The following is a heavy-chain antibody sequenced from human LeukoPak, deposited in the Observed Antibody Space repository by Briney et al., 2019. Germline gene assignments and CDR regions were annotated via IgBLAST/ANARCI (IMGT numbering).Heavy chain of an antibody. Sequence: ASVKVSCKVSGYTLTELSMHWVRQAPGKGLEWMGGFDPEDGETIYARKFQGRVTMTEDTSTDTAYMELSSLRSEDTAVYYCATDLSGYYDSSGSYWGQGTLVTVSS. V-gene: IGHV1-24*01. D-gene: IGHD3-22*01. CDR2: FDPEDGET. CDR3: ATDLSGYYDSSGSY. J-gene: IGHJ4*02. CDR1: GYTLTELS.